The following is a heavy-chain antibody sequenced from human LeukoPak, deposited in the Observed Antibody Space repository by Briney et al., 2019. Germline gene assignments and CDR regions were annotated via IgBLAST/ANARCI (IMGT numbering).Heavy chain of an antibody. V-gene: IGHV3-66*01. CDR2: LYSGGST. CDR3: ARDSLRTSWYFDL. J-gene: IGHJ2*01. CDR1: GFXVNTNY. Sequence: GGSLRLSCAASGFXVNTNYLTWVRQAPGKGLEWVSVLYSGGSTYYSDSVKGRFTVSRDISKNTLYLQMNNLRAEDTAVYYCARDSLRTSWYFDLWGRGTLVTVSS. D-gene: IGHD2-2*01.